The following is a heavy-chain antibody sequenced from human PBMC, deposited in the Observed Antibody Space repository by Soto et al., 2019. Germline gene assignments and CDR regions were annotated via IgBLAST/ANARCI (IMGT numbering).Heavy chain of an antibody. CDR2: ISGSGGST. D-gene: IGHD6-13*01. CDR1: GFTFSSYA. J-gene: IGHJ3*02. V-gene: IGHV3-23*01. CDR3: SKDVDYSSPVPI. Sequence: GVSLRLSCAASGFTFSSYAMSWVRQAPGKGLEWVSAISGSGGSTYYADSVKGRFTISRDNSKNTLYLQMNSRRAEDTAVYYCSKDVDYSSPVPIWGQGTMVTVSS.